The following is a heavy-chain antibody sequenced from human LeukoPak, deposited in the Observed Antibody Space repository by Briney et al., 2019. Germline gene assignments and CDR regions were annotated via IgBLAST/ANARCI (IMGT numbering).Heavy chain of an antibody. CDR1: GGSISGGSYY. V-gene: IGHV4-61*02. Sequence: SETLSLTCTVSGGSISGGSYYWSWIRQPAGRGLEYIARVYSSGTTTYNPSLKSRVTISRDTSKNQLFLKLRSVTAADTAVYYCARAHGYYYYMDVWGKGTTVTVSS. J-gene: IGHJ6*03. CDR2: VYSSGTT. CDR3: ARAHGYYYYMDV.